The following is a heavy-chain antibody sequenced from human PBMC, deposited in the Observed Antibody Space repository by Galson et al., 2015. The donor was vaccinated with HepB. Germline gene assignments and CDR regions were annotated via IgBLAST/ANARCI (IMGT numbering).Heavy chain of an antibody. D-gene: IGHD2-2*01. CDR1: GYTFTSYA. V-gene: IGHV1-3*01. CDR3: ARGQLLFGWFDP. CDR2: INAGNGNT. J-gene: IGHJ5*02. Sequence: SVKVSCKASGYTFTSYAMHWVRQAPGQRLEWMGWINAGNGNTKYSQKFQGRVTITRDTSASTAYMELSSLRSEDTAVYYCARGQLLFGWFDPWGQGTLVTVSS.